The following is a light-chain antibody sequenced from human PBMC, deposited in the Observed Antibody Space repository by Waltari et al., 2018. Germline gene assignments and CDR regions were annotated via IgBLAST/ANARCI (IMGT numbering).Light chain of an antibody. CDR2: SAA. CDR1: QSVSSN. CDR3: QQYNNWPPT. Sequence: ETVMTQSPATVSVSPGERATLSCSASQSVSSNLAWYQQKPGQAPRLLIFSAASRATAIPARFSGSGSGTGFTLTISSLQSEDFAVYYCQQYNNWPPTFGGGTKVEIK. V-gene: IGKV3-15*01. J-gene: IGKJ4*01.